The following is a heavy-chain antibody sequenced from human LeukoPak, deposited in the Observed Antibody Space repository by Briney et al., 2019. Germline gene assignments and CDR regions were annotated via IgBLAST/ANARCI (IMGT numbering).Heavy chain of an antibody. CDR3: AIVPYAPKTFDCYYYYMDV. Sequence: PGGSLRLSCAASGFIFSGFAVHWVRQTSGRGLEGLGRIRTKSNDYATQYTASLKGRFTISRDDPKNTAYLQMNSLRTEETTVYYRAIVPYAPKTFDCYYYYMDVWGRETTVTVSS. D-gene: IGHD2-8*01. V-gene: IGHV3-73*01. CDR2: IRTKSNDYAT. CDR1: GFIFSGFA. J-gene: IGHJ6*03.